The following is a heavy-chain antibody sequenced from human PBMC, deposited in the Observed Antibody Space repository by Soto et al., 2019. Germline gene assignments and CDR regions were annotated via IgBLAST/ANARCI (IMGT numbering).Heavy chain of an antibody. Sequence: GEALKIAWEGFRYRSVLPGNAWSPHAPGKGLEWVAIMEAVEDDTLYNPSFQGQVTNSADRSINATFLHWRSVKASDTAMYYCASPRRGPMARDQFYFDFWGQGILVTVSS. D-gene: IGHD3-10*01. CDR2: MEAVEDDT. V-gene: IGHV5-51*01. CDR3: ASPRRGPMARDQFYFDF. CDR1: RYRSVLPG. J-gene: IGHJ4*02.